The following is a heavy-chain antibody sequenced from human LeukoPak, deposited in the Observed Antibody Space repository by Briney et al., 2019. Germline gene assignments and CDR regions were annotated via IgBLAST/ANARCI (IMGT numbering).Heavy chain of an antibody. J-gene: IGHJ4*02. CDR1: GFTFSDYA. D-gene: IGHD6-19*01. Sequence: PGGSLRLSCSASGFTFSDYAMHWVRQAPGKGLEYVSGINLNGGTTYNADSVKGRFTVSRDNSRNTLYLQMSSLRAEDTAVYYCVKDPTPVIVAGPGDDYWGQGTLVTVSS. CDR2: INLNGGTT. V-gene: IGHV3-64D*06. CDR3: VKDPTPVIVAGPGDDY.